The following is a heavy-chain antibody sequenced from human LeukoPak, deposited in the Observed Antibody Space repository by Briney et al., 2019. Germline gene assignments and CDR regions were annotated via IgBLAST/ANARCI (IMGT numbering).Heavy chain of an antibody. CDR2: INTYNGNI. D-gene: IGHD5-18*01. CDR1: GYTFTSYG. Sequence: ASVKVSCKASGYTFTSYGISWVRQAPGQGLEWMGWINTYNGNINYAQKLQGGVTMTTDTSTNTAYMELRSLRSDDTAVYHCAREGYSYSLDYWGQGTLVTVSS. CDR3: AREGYSYSLDY. V-gene: IGHV1-18*01. J-gene: IGHJ4*02.